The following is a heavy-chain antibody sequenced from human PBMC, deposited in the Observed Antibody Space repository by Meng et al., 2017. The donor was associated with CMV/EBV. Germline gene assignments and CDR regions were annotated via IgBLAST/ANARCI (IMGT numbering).Heavy chain of an antibody. CDR3: ARGQGRIVVNWFDP. J-gene: IGHJ5*02. V-gene: IGHV3-21*01. D-gene: IGHD3-22*01. CDR2: ISSSSSYI. CDR1: GFTFSSYS. Sequence: GGSLRLSCGASGFTFSSYSMNWVRQAPGKGLEWVSSISSSSSYIYYADSVKGRFTISRDNAKNSLYLQMNSLRAEDTAVYYCARGQGRIVVNWFDPWGQGTLVTVSS.